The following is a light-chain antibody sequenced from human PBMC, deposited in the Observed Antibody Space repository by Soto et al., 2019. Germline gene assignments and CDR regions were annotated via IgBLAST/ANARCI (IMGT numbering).Light chain of an antibody. V-gene: IGKV3-15*01. CDR1: QSVSSN. Sequence: EIGMTQSPATLSVSPGERATLSCRSSQSVSSNVAWYQQKPGHTPRLLIHGASYRATGIPARFSGSGSGTEFTLTISSLQSEDFAVYYCQQYNNWRTFGQGTKLEIK. CDR3: QQYNNWRT. CDR2: GAS. J-gene: IGKJ2*01.